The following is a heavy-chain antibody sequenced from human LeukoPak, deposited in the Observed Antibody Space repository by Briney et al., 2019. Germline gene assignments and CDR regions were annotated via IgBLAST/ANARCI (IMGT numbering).Heavy chain of an antibody. D-gene: IGHD3-10*01. CDR3: AKRARGVIISDIDY. V-gene: IGHV3-23*01. CDR1: GFILSHYC. Sequence: PGGSLRLSCTVSGFILSHYCLRWVRQAPGKGLEWVSAISGSGGSTYYADSVKGRFTISRDNSKDTLYLQMNSLRAEDTAVYYCAKRARGVIISDIDYWGQGTLVTVSS. J-gene: IGHJ4*02. CDR2: ISGSGGST.